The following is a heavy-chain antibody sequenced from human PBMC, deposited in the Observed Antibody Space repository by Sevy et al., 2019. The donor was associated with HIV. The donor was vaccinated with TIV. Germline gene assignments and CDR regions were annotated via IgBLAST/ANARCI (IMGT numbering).Heavy chain of an antibody. CDR1: GFTFSNVW. Sequence: GGSLRLSCVASGFTFSNVWMSWVSQAPGKGLEWVGHFKSKTDGGTTDYAAPVRGRFTISRDDSKNTLYLQMNSLKTEDTAVYYCTTGGSLFQHWGQGTLVTVSS. J-gene: IGHJ1*01. V-gene: IGHV3-15*01. CDR2: FKSKTDGGTT. CDR3: TTGGSLFQH. D-gene: IGHD3-16*01.